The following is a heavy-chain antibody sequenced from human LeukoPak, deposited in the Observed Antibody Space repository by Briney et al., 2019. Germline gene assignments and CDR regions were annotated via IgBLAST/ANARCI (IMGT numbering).Heavy chain of an antibody. V-gene: IGHV4-59*01. CDR2: IYYSGST. CDR1: GGSISSYY. D-gene: IGHD2-2*01. CDR3: ARSSAAYNWFDP. J-gene: IGHJ5*02. Sequence: SETLSPTCTVSGGSISSYYWSWIRQPPGKGLEWIGYIYYSGSTNYNPSLKSRVTISVDTSKNQFSLKLSSVTAADTAVYYCARSSAAYNWFDPWGQGTLVTVSS.